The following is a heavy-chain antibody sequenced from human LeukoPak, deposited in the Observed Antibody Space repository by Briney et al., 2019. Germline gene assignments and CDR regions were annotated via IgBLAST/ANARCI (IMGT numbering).Heavy chain of an antibody. D-gene: IGHD4-17*01. V-gene: IGHV3-33*01. J-gene: IGHJ4*02. CDR1: GFPFSAYG. CDR3: ARDFYGDFSKFDY. CDR2: IWIDGSNK. Sequence: GGSLRLSCAASGFPFSAYGMHCVRQAPGKGPLRVAVIWIDGSNKYYGDSVKGRFTISRDNSKNTVYLQMNSLRAEDTAVYYCARDFYGDFSKFDYWGQGTLVTVSS.